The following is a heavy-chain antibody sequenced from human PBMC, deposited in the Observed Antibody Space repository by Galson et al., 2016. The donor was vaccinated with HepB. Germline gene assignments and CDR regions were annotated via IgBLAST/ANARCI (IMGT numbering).Heavy chain of an antibody. Sequence: SLRLSCAASGFTFSSYEMNWVRQAPGKGLEWISYISRGATTIYYADSVRGRFTVSRDNARNSLYLQMNSLRAEDTAIYYCTRDRAQDWSGSCTGVYFDSWGQGTLVTVSS. V-gene: IGHV3-48*03. CDR2: ISRGATTI. D-gene: IGHD3-3*01. CDR1: GFTFSSYE. J-gene: IGHJ4*02. CDR3: TRDRAQDWSGSCTGVYFDS.